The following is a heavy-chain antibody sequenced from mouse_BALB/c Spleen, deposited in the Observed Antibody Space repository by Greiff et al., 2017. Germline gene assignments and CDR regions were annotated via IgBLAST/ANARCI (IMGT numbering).Heavy chain of an antibody. CDR2: INPSTGYT. CDR1: GYTFTSYW. V-gene: IGHV1-7*01. CDR3: ARSERYVLFDY. D-gene: IGHD2-14*01. Sequence: QVHVKQSGAELAKPGASVKMSCKASGYTFTSYWMHWVKQRPGQGLEWIGYINPSTGYTEYNQKFKDKATLTADKSSSTAYMQLSSLTSEDSAVYYCARSERYVLFDYWGQGTTLTVSS. J-gene: IGHJ2*01.